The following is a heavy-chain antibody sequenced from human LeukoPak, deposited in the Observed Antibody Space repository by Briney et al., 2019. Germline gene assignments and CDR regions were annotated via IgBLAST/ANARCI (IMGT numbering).Heavy chain of an antibody. CDR2: IDSDGNIT. J-gene: IGHJ4*02. CDR1: GFTFSSYW. CDR3: ARISYDSSGYYDY. Sequence: PGGSLRLSCAASGFTFSSYWMHWVRQAPGKGLVWVSRIDSDGNITSYADSVKGRFTISGDNAKNTLYLQMNSLRAEDTAVYYCARISYDSSGYYDYWGQGTLVTVSS. D-gene: IGHD3-22*01. V-gene: IGHV3-74*01.